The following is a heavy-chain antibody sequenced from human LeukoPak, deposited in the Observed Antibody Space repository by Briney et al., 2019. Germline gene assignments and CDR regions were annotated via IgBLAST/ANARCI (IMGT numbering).Heavy chain of an antibody. CDR3: HTQHGIRDCSSATCYTLDI. V-gene: IGHV4-30-4*08. CDR2: ISHSGHS. CDR1: GGSISSGDYY. D-gene: IGHD2-2*02. J-gene: IGHJ3*02. Sequence: PSETLSLTCTVSGGSISSGDYYWSWIRQPPGKGLEWIGYISHSGHSYFNPSLKSRIILSVDTSKNQFSLKLSSVTAADTAVYFCHTQHGIRDCSSATCYTLDIWGQGTMVTVSS.